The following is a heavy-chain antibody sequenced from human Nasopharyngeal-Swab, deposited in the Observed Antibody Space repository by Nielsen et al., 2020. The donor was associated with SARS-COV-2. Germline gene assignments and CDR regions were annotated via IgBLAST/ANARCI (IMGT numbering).Heavy chain of an antibody. Sequence: WVRQAPGQGLEWMGWINTKTGNPTYAQGFTGRFVFSLDTSVSTAYLQISNLNAEDTAVYYCARDGHHLVNWFDPWGQGTLVTVSS. V-gene: IGHV7-4-1*02. CDR3: ARDGHHLVNWFDP. D-gene: IGHD4-23*01. J-gene: IGHJ5*02. CDR2: INTKTGNP.